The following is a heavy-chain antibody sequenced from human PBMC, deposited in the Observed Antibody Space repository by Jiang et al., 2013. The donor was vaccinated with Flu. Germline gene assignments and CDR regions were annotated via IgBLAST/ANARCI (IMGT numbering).Heavy chain of an antibody. CDR3: AKSILYFLGTPEYYFDY. V-gene: IGHV3-23*01. CDR1: GFTFSSYA. J-gene: IGHJ4*02. Sequence: VQLLESGGGLVQPGGSLRLSCAASGFTFSSYAMSWVRQAPGKGLEWVSAISGSGGSTYYADSVKGRFTISRDNSKNTLYLQMNSLRAEDTAVYYCAKSILYFLGTPEYYFDYWAREPWSRLL. D-gene: IGHD3-3*02. CDR2: ISGSGGST.